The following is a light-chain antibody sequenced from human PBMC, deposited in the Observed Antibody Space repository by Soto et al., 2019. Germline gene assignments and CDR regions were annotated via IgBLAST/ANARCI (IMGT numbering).Light chain of an antibody. Sequence: QSVLTQPASVSGSPGQSITISCTGTSSDVGGYNYVSWYQQHPGKAPKLMIYGVSNRPSGTSNRFSGSKSGNTASLTISGLQAEDEADYYCSSYTSSRTWVFGGGTKLTVL. CDR1: SSDVGGYNY. J-gene: IGLJ3*02. CDR3: SSYTSSRTWV. CDR2: GVS. V-gene: IGLV2-14*01.